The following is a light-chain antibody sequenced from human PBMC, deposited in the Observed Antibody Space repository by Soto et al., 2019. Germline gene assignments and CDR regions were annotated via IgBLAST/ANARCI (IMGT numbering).Light chain of an antibody. Sequence: ETVLTQSPVTLSLSPGERATLSCRASHSVSSYLDWYQQRPGQAPRLLIYDASNRASGIPARFSGSGSGTDFTLTISSLDPEDFAVYYCQQRGNWPPTFGGGTKVEIK. J-gene: IGKJ4*01. CDR1: HSVSSY. CDR2: DAS. V-gene: IGKV3-11*01. CDR3: QQRGNWPPT.